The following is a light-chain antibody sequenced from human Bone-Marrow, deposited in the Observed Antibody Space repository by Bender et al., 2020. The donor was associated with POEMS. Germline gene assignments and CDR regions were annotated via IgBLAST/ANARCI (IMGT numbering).Light chain of an antibody. J-gene: IGLJ1*01. CDR3: NAHGGSAKFYV. CDR1: SSNIGTNT. Sequence: QSVLTQPPSASGTPGQRVTISCSGSSSNIGTNTVNWYRQLPGTAPQLLIYSNNERPSGLPDRFSGSKSGTSASLAISGLQAEDEADYYCNAHGGSAKFYVFGTGTKVTVL. V-gene: IGLV1-44*01. CDR2: SNN.